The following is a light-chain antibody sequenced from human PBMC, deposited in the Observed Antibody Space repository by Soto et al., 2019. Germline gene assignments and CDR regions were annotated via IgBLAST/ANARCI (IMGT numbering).Light chain of an antibody. Sequence: IVLKNSPGTLSFCKIKRATLSCSSIQSVSSSYLAWYQQKPGQAPRLLIYGASTRATGIPARFSGSGSGTEFTLTISSRQSYEFAGYYSQHYNNGSPDTFGPGTKVDIK. V-gene: IGKV3-15*01. CDR3: QHYNNGSPDT. CDR1: QSVSSSY. CDR2: GAS. J-gene: IGKJ3*01.